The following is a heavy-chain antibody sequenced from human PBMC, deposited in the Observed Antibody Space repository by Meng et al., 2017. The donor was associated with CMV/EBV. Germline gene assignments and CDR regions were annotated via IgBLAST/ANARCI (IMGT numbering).Heavy chain of an antibody. CDR2: INHSGST. V-gene: IGHV4-34*01. CDR3: ARGRPGGNWAPSIAARPNNWFDP. J-gene: IGHJ5*02. Sequence: SETLSLTCAVYGGSFSGYYWSWIRQPPGKGLEWIGEINHSGSTNYNPSLKSRVTISVDTSKNQFSLKLSSVTAADTAVYYCARGRPGGNWAPSIAARPNNWFDPWGQGTLVTVSS. CDR1: GGSFSGYY. D-gene: IGHD6-6*01.